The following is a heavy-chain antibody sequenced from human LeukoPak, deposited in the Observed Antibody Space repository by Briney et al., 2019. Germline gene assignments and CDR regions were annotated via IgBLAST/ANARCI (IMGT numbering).Heavy chain of an antibody. D-gene: IGHD1-26*01. V-gene: IGHV3-23*01. Sequence: PGGSLRLSCVASGFTFSNFAMGWVRQAPGKGLEWVSFLFGGGHGTNYIDSVKGRFTISRDNSRNTLYLHMNNLRAEDTAMYYCAKYRGATPDRYFFDYWGQGTLVAVSS. CDR3: AKYRGATPDRYFFDY. CDR2: LFGGGHGT. CDR1: GFTFSNFA. J-gene: IGHJ4*02.